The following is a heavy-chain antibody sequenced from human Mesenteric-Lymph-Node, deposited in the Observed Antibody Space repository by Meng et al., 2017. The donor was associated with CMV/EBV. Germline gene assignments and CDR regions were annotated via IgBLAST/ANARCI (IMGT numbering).Heavy chain of an antibody. V-gene: IGHV3-15*01. Sequence: ETLSLTCTVSGYSISSYYYWGWFRQSPGKGLEWVGRIKSKTDGGTTDYAAPVKGGFTISRDDSKNTLYLQMNSLKTEDTAVYYCTTVEVDIVVVPAAPKDDYWGQGTLVTVSS. CDR2: IKSKTDGGTT. CDR3: TTVEVDIVVVPAAPKDDY. CDR1: GYSISSYYY. D-gene: IGHD2-2*03. J-gene: IGHJ4*02.